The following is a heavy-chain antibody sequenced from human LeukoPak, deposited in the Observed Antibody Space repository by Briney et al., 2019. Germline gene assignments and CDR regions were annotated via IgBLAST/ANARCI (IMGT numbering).Heavy chain of an antibody. CDR1: GGTFSSYA. D-gene: IGHD3-9*01. CDR3: ATCYDILTGIDY. Sequence: GASVKVSCKASGGTFSSYAISWVRQAPGQGLEWMGGIIPIFGTANYAQKFQGRVTITADESTSTAYMELSSLRSEDTAVYYCATCYDILTGIDYWGQGTLVTVSS. V-gene: IGHV1-69*13. J-gene: IGHJ4*02. CDR2: IIPIFGTA.